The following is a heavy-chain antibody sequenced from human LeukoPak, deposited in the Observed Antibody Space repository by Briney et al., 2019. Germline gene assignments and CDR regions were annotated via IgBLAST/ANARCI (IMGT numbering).Heavy chain of an antibody. Sequence: PSETLSLTCAVSGGSISSGDYYWSWIRQPPGKGLEWIGYIYYSGSTYYNPSLKSRVTISVDTSKNQFSLKLSSVTAAVTAVYYCARDRVVVTAKTYYYYGMDVWGQGTTVTVSS. CDR2: IYYSGST. D-gene: IGHD2-21*02. V-gene: IGHV4-30-4*01. J-gene: IGHJ6*02. CDR1: GGSISSGDYY. CDR3: ARDRVVVTAKTYYYYGMDV.